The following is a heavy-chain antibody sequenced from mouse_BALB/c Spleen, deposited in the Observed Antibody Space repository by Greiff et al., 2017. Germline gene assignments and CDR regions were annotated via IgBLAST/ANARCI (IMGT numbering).Heavy chain of an antibody. CDR2: IWSGGST. CDR1: GFSLTSYG. D-gene: IGHD2-1*01. Sequence: QVQLQQSGPGLVQPSQSLSITCTVSGFSLTSYGVHWVRQSPGKGLEWLGVIWSGGSTDYNAAFISRLSISKDNSKSQVFFKMNSLQANDTAIYYCARPYYGNRYYAMDYWGQGTSVTVSS. J-gene: IGHJ4*01. CDR3: ARPYYGNRYYAMDY. V-gene: IGHV2-2*02.